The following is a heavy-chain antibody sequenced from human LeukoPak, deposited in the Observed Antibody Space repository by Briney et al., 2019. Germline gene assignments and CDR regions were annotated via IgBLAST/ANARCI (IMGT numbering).Heavy chain of an antibody. CDR2: IYYSGST. V-gene: IGHV4-39*01. CDR1: GGSISSSSYY. J-gene: IGHJ6*02. D-gene: IGHD3-16*02. CDR3: ARATAYYDYVWGSYRIYYYGMDV. Sequence: PSETLSLTCTVSGGSISSSSYYWGWIRQPPGKGLEWIGSIYYSGSTYYNPSLKSRVTISVDTSKNQFSLKLSSVTAADTAVYYCARATAYYDYVWGSYRIYYYGMDVWGQGTTVTVSS.